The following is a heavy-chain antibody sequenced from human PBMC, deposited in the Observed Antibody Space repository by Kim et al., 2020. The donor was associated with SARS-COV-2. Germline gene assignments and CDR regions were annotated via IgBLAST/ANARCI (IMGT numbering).Heavy chain of an antibody. V-gene: IGHV1-18*01. CDR3: ARDHDGSEFDP. CDR2: T. Sequence: TNYDQRLQGRVTMTTETTTSTAYMELRSLRSDDTAVYYCARDHDGSEFDPWGQGTLVTVSS. J-gene: IGHJ5*02. D-gene: IGHD3-10*01.